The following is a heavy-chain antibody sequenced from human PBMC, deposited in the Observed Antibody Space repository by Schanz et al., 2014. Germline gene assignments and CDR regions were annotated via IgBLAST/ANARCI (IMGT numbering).Heavy chain of an antibody. CDR2: ITSGSAK. CDR1: GFTFRDYQ. J-gene: IGHJ4*02. CDR3: AREKRRTEVVLDH. Sequence: QVQLLESGGGLFKPGGSLRLSCAASGFTFRDYQMTWIRQAPGKGLEWVSYITSGSAKFYADSVKGRFTISRDNAKNSLYLQMNSLRAEDTAVYYCAREKRRTEVVLDHWGQGTLVTVS. V-gene: IGHV3-11*01.